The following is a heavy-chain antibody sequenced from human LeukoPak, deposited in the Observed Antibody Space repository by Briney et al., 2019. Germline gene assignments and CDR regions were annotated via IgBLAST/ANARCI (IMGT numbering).Heavy chain of an antibody. V-gene: IGHV3-53*01. CDR3: ARRAGAYTHPYDH. J-gene: IGHJ4*02. D-gene: IGHD3-16*01. CDR2: IYSAGSI. Sequence: GGSLRLSCTVSGFTVSGNSMSWVRQAPGKGLEWVSFIYSAGSIYYSDSVKGRFTISIDNSKNTLYLQMNSLRAEDTAVYYCARRAGAYTHPYDHWGQGTLVTVSS. CDR1: GFTVSGNS.